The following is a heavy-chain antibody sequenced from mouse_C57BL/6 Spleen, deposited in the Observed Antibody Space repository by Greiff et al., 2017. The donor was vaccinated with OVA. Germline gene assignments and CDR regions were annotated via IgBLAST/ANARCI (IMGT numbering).Heavy chain of an antibody. Sequence: EVVLVESGEGLVKPGGSLKLSCAASGFTFSSYAMSWVRQTPEKRLEWVAYISSGGDYIYYADTVKGRFTISRDNARNTLYLQMSSLKSEDTAMYYCTREGYDFVYYAMDYWGQGTSVTVSS. CDR1: GFTFSSYA. J-gene: IGHJ4*01. CDR3: TREGYDFVYYAMDY. D-gene: IGHD2-4*01. V-gene: IGHV5-9-1*02. CDR2: ISSGGDYI.